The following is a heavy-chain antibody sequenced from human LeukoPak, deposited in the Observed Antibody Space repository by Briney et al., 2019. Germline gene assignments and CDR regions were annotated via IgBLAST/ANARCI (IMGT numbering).Heavy chain of an antibody. CDR1: GFTFSGSA. D-gene: IGHD5-12*01. J-gene: IGHJ4*02. Sequence: PGGSLRLSCAVSGFTFSGSAMHWVRQASGKGLEWVGRIRSNANSYATAYAASVKGRFTVSRDNSKNTLYLQMNSLRAEDTAVYYCAKKNYGHIVATIFSWGQGTLVTVSS. V-gene: IGHV3-73*01. CDR3: AKKNYGHIVATIFS. CDR2: IRSNANSYAT.